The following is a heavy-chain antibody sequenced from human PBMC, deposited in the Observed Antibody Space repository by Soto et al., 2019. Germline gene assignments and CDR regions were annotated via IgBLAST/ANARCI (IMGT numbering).Heavy chain of an antibody. V-gene: IGHV1-18*01. J-gene: IGHJ5*02. CDR2: ISAYNGNT. CDR3: ARDGTYYDFWSGYYTWFDP. Sequence: ASVKVSCKASGYTFTSYGISWVRQAPGQGLEWMGWISAYNGNTNYAQKLQGRVNMTTDTSTSTAYMELRSLRSDDTAVYYCARDGTYYDFWSGYYTWFDPWGQGTMVTVSS. D-gene: IGHD3-3*01. CDR1: GYTFTSYG.